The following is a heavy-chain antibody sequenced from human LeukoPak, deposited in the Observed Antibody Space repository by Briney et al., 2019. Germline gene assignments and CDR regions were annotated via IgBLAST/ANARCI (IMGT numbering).Heavy chain of an antibody. CDR1: GPSVTSGGFY. Sequence: PSETLSLTCSVSGPSVTSGGFYWGWLRQPPGKGLEWIATVYHTGSTYYNPSLKGRVTISIDTSKNQFSLSLRSLIAADTAVYYCARHSGSGSLSRPFDPWGQGTLVTVSS. CDR3: ARHSGSGSLSRPFDP. D-gene: IGHD3-10*01. J-gene: IGHJ5*02. CDR2: VYHTGST. V-gene: IGHV4-39*01.